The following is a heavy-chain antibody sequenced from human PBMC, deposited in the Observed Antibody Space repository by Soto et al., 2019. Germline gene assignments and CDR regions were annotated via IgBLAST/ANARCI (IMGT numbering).Heavy chain of an antibody. CDR2: IDPSDSYT. Sequence: PGESLKISCKGSGYSFTSYWISWVRQMPGKGLEWMGRIDPSDSYTNYSPSFQGHVTISADKSISTAYLQWSSLKASDTAMYYCARPRAYSSSRGHYYYYGMDVWGQGTTVTVSS. V-gene: IGHV5-10-1*01. D-gene: IGHD6-6*01. J-gene: IGHJ6*02. CDR3: ARPRAYSSSRGHYYYYGMDV. CDR1: GYSFTSYW.